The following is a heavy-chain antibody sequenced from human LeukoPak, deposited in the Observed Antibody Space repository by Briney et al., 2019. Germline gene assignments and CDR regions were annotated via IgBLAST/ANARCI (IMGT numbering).Heavy chain of an antibody. D-gene: IGHD3-22*01. CDR2: ISGSGGST. Sequence: GGSLRRSCAASGFTFSSYAMSWVRQAPGKGLEWVSAISGSGGSTYYADSVKGRFTISRDNSKNTLYLQMNSLRAEDTAVYYCAKGSAIVVVNDAFDIWGQGTMVTVSS. CDR1: GFTFSSYA. J-gene: IGHJ3*02. V-gene: IGHV3-23*01. CDR3: AKGSAIVVVNDAFDI.